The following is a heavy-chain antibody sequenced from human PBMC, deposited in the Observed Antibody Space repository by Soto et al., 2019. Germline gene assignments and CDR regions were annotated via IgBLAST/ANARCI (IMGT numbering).Heavy chain of an antibody. D-gene: IGHD4-17*01. CDR3: ARLRSESSGDLDY. CDR1: GGSISSYY. V-gene: IGHV4-59*08. CDR2: IYYSGST. Sequence: SETLSLTCTVSGGSISSYYWSWIRQPPGKGLEWIGYIYYSGSTNYNPSLRSRVTISVDTSKNQFSLKLSSVTAADTAVYYCARLRSESSGDLDYWGQGTLVTVSS. J-gene: IGHJ4*02.